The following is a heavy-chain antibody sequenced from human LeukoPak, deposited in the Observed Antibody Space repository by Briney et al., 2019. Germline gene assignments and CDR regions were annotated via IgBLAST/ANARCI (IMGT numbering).Heavy chain of an antibody. Sequence: SGPTLVNPTPPLTLTCTSSGFTPSTSGMCVSWIRQPPVKALEWLGPLDWDDDKYYSTSLKTRLTISKDTSKNQVVRTMPNMDPVDTATYCCARIRCGYSGYDFDYWGQGTLVTVSS. J-gene: IGHJ4*02. CDR1: GFTPSTSGMC. V-gene: IGHV2-70*01. CDR3: ARIRCGYSGYDFDY. D-gene: IGHD5-12*01. CDR2: LDWDDDK.